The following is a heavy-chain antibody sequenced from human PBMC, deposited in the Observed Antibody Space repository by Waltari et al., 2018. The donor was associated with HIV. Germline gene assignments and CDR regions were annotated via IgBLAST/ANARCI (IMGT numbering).Heavy chain of an antibody. CDR2: IYPGDSDT. D-gene: IGHD4-17*01. J-gene: IGHJ4*02. Sequence: EVQLVQSRAEVQKPGESLKISCKASGYSFTNYWIGCVRKTPGKGLEWVGIIYPGDSDTRYSPSFQGQVTISSDKSINTAFLQWSSLKASDTAMYYCARRKSGVMTTVSPVDYWGQGTLVTVSS. CDR3: ARRKSGVMTTVSPVDY. V-gene: IGHV5-51*03. CDR1: GYSFTNYW.